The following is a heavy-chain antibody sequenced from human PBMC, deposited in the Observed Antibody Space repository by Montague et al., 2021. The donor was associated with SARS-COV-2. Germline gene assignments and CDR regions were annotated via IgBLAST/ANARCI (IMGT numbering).Heavy chain of an antibody. CDR2: ISYSGAT. CDR1: GGSMSTVNYY. D-gene: IGHD2-2*01. CDR3: ARQLPSYCSTNKCYPYYFDV. J-gene: IGHJ4*02. Sequence: SETLSLTCTVSGGSMSTVNYYWGWMRQTPGKGLDWVGSISYSGATYYNPSLETRVSISRDTSKSQFSLSLNSVTAADTAVYFCARQLPSYCSTNKCYPYYFDVWGQGVLVTVSS. V-gene: IGHV4-39*01.